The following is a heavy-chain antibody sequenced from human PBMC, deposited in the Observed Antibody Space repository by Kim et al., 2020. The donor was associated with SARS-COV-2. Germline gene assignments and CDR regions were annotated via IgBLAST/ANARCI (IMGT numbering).Heavy chain of an antibody. Sequence: ADSVKGRFTISRENSKNTLSLQMNSLRAEDTAVYYCAKGTTSTTYSATDYWGLGTLVTVSS. J-gene: IGHJ4*02. V-gene: IGHV3-23*01. D-gene: IGHD2-2*01. CDR3: AKGTTSTTYSATDY.